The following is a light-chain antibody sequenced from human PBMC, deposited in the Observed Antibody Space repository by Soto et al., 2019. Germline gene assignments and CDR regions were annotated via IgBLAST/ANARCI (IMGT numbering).Light chain of an antibody. V-gene: IGLV2-8*01. CDR2: EVS. CDR1: SSDVGAYDY. J-gene: IGLJ2*01. Sequence: QSALTQPPSASGSPGQSVTISCTGTSSDVGAYDYVSWYQQHPGKAPKLMIYEVSQRPSGVPDRFSGSKSGNTASLTISGLQAEDEGDYYCRCFAGINNLLFGGGTQLTVL. CDR3: RCFAGINNLL.